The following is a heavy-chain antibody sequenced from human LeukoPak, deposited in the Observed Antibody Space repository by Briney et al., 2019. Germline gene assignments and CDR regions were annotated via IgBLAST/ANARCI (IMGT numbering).Heavy chain of an antibody. V-gene: IGHV1-24*01. CDR1: GYTLTELS. J-gene: IGHJ4*02. CDR2: FDPEDGET. Sequence: GASVKVSCKVSGYTLTELSMHWVRQAPGKGLEWMGGFDPEDGETIYAQKFQGRVTMTEDTSTDTAYMELSSLRSEDTAVYYCATRRYYYDSSGYYSTFDYWGQGTLVTVSS. D-gene: IGHD3-22*01. CDR3: ATRRYYYDSSGYYSTFDY.